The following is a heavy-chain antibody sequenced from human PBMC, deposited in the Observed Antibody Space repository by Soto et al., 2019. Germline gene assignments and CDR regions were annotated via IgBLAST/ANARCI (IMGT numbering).Heavy chain of an antibody. J-gene: IGHJ4*02. Sequence: SLRLSCAASGFTFSSYAMSWVRQAPGKGLEWVSAISGSGGSTYYADSVKGRFTISRDNSKNTLYLQMNSLRAEDTAVYYCAKGGGYYGSGSYYNPFFDYWGQGTLVTVSS. V-gene: IGHV3-23*01. CDR1: GFTFSSYA. D-gene: IGHD3-10*01. CDR2: ISGSGGST. CDR3: AKGGGYYGSGSYYNPFFDY.